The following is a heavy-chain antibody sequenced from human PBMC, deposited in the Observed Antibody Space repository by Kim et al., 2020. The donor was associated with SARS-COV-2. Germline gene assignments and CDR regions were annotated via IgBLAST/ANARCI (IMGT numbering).Heavy chain of an antibody. CDR3: AKGGKYSGYDWGSDY. J-gene: IGHJ4*02. CDR1: GFTFSSYG. V-gene: IGHV3-30*18. D-gene: IGHD5-12*01. Sequence: GGSLRLSCAASGFTFSSYGMHWVRQAPGKGLEWVAVISYDGSNKYYADSVKGRFTISRDNSKNTLYLQMNSLRAEDTAVYYCAKGGKYSGYDWGSDYWGQGTLVTVSS. CDR2: ISYDGSNK.